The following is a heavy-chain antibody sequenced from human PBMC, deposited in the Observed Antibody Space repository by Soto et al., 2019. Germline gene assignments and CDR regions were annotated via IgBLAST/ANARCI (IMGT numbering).Heavy chain of an antibody. Sequence: PSETLSLTCTVSGGSVSSGGYYWSWIRQHPGKGLEWIGYIYYSGSTYYNPSLKSRVTISVDTSKNQFSLKLSSVTAADTAVYYCATNPGEDAFDIWGQGTMVTVSS. V-gene: IGHV4-31*03. J-gene: IGHJ3*02. CDR3: ATNPGEDAFDI. D-gene: IGHD3-10*01. CDR1: GGSVSSGGYY. CDR2: IYYSGST.